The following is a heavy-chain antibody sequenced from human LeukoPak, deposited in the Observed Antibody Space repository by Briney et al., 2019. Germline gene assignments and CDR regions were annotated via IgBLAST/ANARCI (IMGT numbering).Heavy chain of an antibody. D-gene: IGHD4-17*01. CDR3: ARGLGDYGAFDI. CDR1: GGSISSYY. J-gene: IGHJ3*02. CDR2: IYYSGST. V-gene: IGHV4-59*01. Sequence: PSETPSLTCTVSGGSISSYYWSWIRQPPGKGLEWIGYIYYSGSTNYNPSLKSRVTISVDTSKNQFSLKLSSVTAAGTAVYYCARGLGDYGAFDIWGQGTMVTVSS.